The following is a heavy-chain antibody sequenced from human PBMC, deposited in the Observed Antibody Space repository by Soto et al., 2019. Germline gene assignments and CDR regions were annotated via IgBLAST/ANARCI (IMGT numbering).Heavy chain of an antibody. D-gene: IGHD5-12*01. CDR3: ARVSHSGYDYYYYGMDV. CDR2: IYTTGSA. J-gene: IGHJ6*02. Sequence: GGSLRLSCAASGFTVGTYHVSWVRQAPGKGLEWVSVIYTTGSADFADSVKVRFTISRDNAKNTLYLQMNSLRAEDTAVYYCARVSHSGYDYYYYGMDVWGQGTTVTVSS. CDR1: GFTVGTYH. V-gene: IGHV3-66*01.